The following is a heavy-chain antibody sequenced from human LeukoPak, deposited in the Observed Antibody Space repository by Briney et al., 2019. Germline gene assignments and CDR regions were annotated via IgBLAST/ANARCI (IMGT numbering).Heavy chain of an antibody. CDR2: IYASGST. CDR3: TKDTYCSGATCNGGPGDY. V-gene: IGHV4-4*07. CDR1: GGSISSQY. J-gene: IGHJ4*02. D-gene: IGHD2-15*01. Sequence: SETLSLTCTVSGGSISSQYWSWIRQPAGKGLEWIGRIYASGSTNYNPSLKSRVTMSVDTSKNQFSLKLSSVTAADTAVFYCTKDTYCSGATCNGGPGDYWGQGILVTVSS.